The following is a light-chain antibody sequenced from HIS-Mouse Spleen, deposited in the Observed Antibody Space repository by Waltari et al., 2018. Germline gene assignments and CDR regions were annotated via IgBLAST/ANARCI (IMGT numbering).Light chain of an antibody. CDR1: SSDVGGYND. J-gene: IGLJ2*01. CDR2: DVS. Sequence: QSALTQPASVSGSPGQSITISCTGTSSDVGGYNDVSWYQQHPGKAPNLMIYDVSTRPSRVYNPFSGSKAGNTASLTISGIQDEDEADYYCSSYTSSSFNVVFGGGTKLTVV. V-gene: IGLV2-14*03. CDR3: SSYTSSSFNVV.